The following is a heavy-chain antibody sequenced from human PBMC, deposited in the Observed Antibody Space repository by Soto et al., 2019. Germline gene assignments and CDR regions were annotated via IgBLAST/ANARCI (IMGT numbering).Heavy chain of an antibody. V-gene: IGHV1-3*01. CDR2: INGGDGNT. J-gene: IGHJ4*02. CDR3: ARDQPYCRTTTCYPNYFDY. CDR1: GYMFTDYA. Sequence: ASVKVSCKASGYMFTDYAIHWVRQAPGQSLEWMGWINGGDGNTKYSQRFQGRVTITRDTSANTASMELSSLRSEDTAVYFCARDQPYCRTTTCYPNYFDYWGQGTLVTVSS. D-gene: IGHD2-2*01.